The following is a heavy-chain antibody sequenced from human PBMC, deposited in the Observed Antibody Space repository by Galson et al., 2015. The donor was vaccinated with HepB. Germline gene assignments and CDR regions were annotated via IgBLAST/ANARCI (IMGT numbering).Heavy chain of an antibody. Sequence: SLRLSCAASGFTFSYHYMDWVRQAPGKGLEWVGRIRNKANGYTTEYAASVRGRFGISRDDSQNSLYLQMNGLNTEDTAVYYCVRGSGQPEYYYYYELDVWGQGTTVTVS. V-gene: IGHV3-72*01. CDR1: GFTFSYHY. CDR2: IRNKANGYTT. CDR3: VRGSGQPEYYYYYELDV. J-gene: IGHJ6*02. D-gene: IGHD1-14*01.